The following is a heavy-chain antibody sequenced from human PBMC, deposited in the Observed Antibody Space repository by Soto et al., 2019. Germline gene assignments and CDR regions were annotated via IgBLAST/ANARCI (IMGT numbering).Heavy chain of an antibody. D-gene: IGHD3-22*01. CDR2: IWYDGSNK. Sequence: GGSLRLSCAASGFTFSSYGMHWVRQAPGKGLEWVAVIWYDGSNKYYADSVKGRFTISRDNSKNTLYLQMNSLRAEDTAVYYCASDGLGDYYDSSGLDDASDIWGQGTMGTGSS. CDR3: ASDGLGDYYDSSGLDDASDI. J-gene: IGHJ3*02. V-gene: IGHV3-33*01. CDR1: GFTFSSYG.